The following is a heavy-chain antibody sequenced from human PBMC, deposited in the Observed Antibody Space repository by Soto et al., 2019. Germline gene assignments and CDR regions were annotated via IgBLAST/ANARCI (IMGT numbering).Heavy chain of an antibody. CDR2: IYYSGST. J-gene: IGHJ2*01. CDR1: GGSISSSSYY. D-gene: IGHD1-26*01. Sequence: SETLSLTCTVSGGSISSSSYYWGWIRQPPGKGLEWIGSIYYSGSTYYNPSLKSRVTISVDTSKNQFSLKLSSVTAADTAVYYCARRFDSDSPTTDTWELPYWYFDLWGRGT. V-gene: IGHV4-39*01. CDR3: ARRFDSDSPTTDTWELPYWYFDL.